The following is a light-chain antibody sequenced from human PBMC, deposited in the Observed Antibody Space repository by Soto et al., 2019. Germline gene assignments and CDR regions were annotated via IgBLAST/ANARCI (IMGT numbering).Light chain of an antibody. CDR2: DVF. V-gene: IGKV3-11*01. J-gene: IGKJ4*01. CDR1: RTIDNY. CDR3: QQRSNWPPLA. Sequence: EIVLTQSPATLSLSPGDRAILSCRASRTIDNYLNWFQQKPGQSPRLIIHDVFNRASGIPARFRAGGSGTGFTLTVSSLEPEDFAVYYCQQRSNWPPLAFGGGTKVEI.